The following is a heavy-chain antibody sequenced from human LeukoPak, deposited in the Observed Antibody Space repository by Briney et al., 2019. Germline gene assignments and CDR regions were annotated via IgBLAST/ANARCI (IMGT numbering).Heavy chain of an antibody. Sequence: GESLKISCKGSGDSFTSYWIGWLRQMPGKGLEWMGIIYPGDSDTRYSPSFQGQVTISADKSISTAYLQWSSLKASDTAMYYCERPPYRSNWDAFDIWGQGTMVTVSS. D-gene: IGHD6-13*01. CDR2: IYPGDSDT. CDR3: ERPPYRSNWDAFDI. CDR1: GDSFTSYW. V-gene: IGHV5-51*01. J-gene: IGHJ3*02.